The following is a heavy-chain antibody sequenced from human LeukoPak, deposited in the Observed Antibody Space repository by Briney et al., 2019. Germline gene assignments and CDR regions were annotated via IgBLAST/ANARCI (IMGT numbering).Heavy chain of an antibody. CDR1: GYTFTSYY. CDR2: INPSGGTT. D-gene: IGHD6-13*01. J-gene: IGHJ4*02. V-gene: IGHV1-46*01. Sequence: ASVKVSCKASGYTFTSYYMHWVRQAPGQGLEWMGIINPSGGTTSYAQKFQGRVTMTRDTSTSTLYMELSSLRSEDTAVYYCASSLAAAGQYYFDYWGQGTLVTVSS. CDR3: ASSLAAAGQYYFDY.